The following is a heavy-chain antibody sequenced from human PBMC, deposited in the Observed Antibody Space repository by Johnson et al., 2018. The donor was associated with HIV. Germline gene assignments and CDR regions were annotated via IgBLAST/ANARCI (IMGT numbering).Heavy chain of an antibody. Sequence: HVQLVESGGGVVQPGRSLRLSCAASGFTFSNYGMHWVRQAPGKGLQWVAVMSYDGSTTYYADSVKGRFTISSDNSKNTLYLQMNSLRAGDTAVYYCARAVRTGPSPGFVFDIWGQGTIVTVSS. V-gene: IGHV3-33*05. CDR2: MSYDGSTT. CDR3: ARAVRTGPSPGFVFDI. J-gene: IGHJ3*02. D-gene: IGHD1-1*01. CDR1: GFTFSNYG.